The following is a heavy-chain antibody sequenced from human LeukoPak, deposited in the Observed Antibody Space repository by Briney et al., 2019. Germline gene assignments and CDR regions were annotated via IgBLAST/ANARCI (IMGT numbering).Heavy chain of an antibody. V-gene: IGHV3-30*02. J-gene: IGHJ4*02. D-gene: IGHD2-2*01. Sequence: GGSLRLSCAASGFTFSSYGMHWVRQAPGKGLEWVAFIRYDGSNKYYADSVKGRFTISRDNSKNTLYLQMNSLRAEDTAVYYCAKDPIQDIVVVPAPDYWGQGTLVTVS. CDR2: IRYDGSNK. CDR1: GFTFSSYG. CDR3: AKDPIQDIVVVPAPDY.